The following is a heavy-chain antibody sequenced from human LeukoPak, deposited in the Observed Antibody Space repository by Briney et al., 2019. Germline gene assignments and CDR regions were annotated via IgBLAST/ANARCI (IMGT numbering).Heavy chain of an antibody. J-gene: IGHJ2*01. CDR3: ARSRWLQTGYFDL. D-gene: IGHD5-24*01. Sequence: PSETLSLTCTVSGGSISSYYWSWIRQPPGKGLEWIGYIYYSGSTNYNPSLKSRVTISVDTSKNQFSLKLSSVTAADTAVYYCARSRWLQTGYFDLWGRGTLVTVSS. V-gene: IGHV4-59*01. CDR1: GGSISSYY. CDR2: IYYSGST.